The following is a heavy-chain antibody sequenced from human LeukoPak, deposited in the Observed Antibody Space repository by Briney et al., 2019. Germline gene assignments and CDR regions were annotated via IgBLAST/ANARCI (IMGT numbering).Heavy chain of an antibody. CDR2: ISWDGGST. J-gene: IGHJ4*02. Sequence: GGSLRLSCAASGFTFDDYAMHWVRQAPGKGMEWVSLISWDGGSTYYADSVKGRFTISRDNSKNSLYLQMDSLRAEDTALYYCAKDYCSSTSCYFDYWGQGTLVTVSS. V-gene: IGHV3-43D*03. CDR1: GFTFDDYA. D-gene: IGHD2-2*01. CDR3: AKDYCSSTSCYFDY.